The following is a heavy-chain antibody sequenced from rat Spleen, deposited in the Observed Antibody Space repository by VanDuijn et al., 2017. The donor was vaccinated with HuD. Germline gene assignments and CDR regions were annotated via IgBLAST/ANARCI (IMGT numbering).Heavy chain of an antibody. V-gene: IGHV5-27*01. CDR3: TRDGYYYARAPYYFDY. CDR1: GFTFSNYD. D-gene: IGHD1-12*01. J-gene: IGHJ2*01. CDR2: ISTSGGTT. Sequence: EVQLVESGGDLVQPGRSLKLSCAASGFTFSNYDMAWVRQAPTKGLEWVASISTSGGTTYYRDSVKGRFTVSRDNAKSTLYLQMDSLRSEDTATYYCTRDGYYYARAPYYFDYWGQGVMVTVSS.